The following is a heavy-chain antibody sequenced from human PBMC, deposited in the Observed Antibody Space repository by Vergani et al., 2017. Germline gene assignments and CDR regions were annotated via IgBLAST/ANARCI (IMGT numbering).Heavy chain of an antibody. V-gene: IGHV4-4*02. D-gene: IGHD5-18*01. CDR3: ARKGYSYGFAPVNAFDI. J-gene: IGHJ3*02. CDR1: GGSISSSNW. Sequence: QVQLQESGPGLVKPSGTLSLTCAVSGGSISSSNWWSWVRQPPGKGLEWIGEIYHSGSTNYNPSLKSRVTISVDKSKNQFSLKLSSLTAADTAVYYCARKGYSYGFAPVNAFDIWGQGTMVTVSS. CDR2: IYHSGST.